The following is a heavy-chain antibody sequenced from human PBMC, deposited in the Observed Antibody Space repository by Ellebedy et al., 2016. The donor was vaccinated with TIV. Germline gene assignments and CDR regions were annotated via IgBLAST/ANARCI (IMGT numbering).Heavy chain of an antibody. D-gene: IGHD3-10*01. CDR1: GYTFTSYY. CDR3: ARDNPSITMVRGVTGWFDP. Sequence: AASVKVSCKASGYTFTSYYMHWVRQAPGQGLEWMGIINPSGGSTSYAQKFQGRVTMTRDTSTSTVYMELSSLRSEDTAVYYCARDNPSITMVRGVTGWFDPWGQGTLVTVSS. V-gene: IGHV1-46*01. J-gene: IGHJ5*02. CDR2: INPSGGST.